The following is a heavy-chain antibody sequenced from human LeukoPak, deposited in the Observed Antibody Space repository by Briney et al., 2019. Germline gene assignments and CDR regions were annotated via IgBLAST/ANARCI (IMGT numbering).Heavy chain of an antibody. Sequence: RGSLRLSCAASGFTFSTYWMGWVRQAPGKGLEWVANIKQDGSAKYYVDSVKGRFTISRDNVKNSLYLQMDSLRVEDTAVYYCASEGQLVRQYIYWGQGTLVIVSS. CDR3: ASEGQLVRQYIY. J-gene: IGHJ4*02. CDR1: GFTFSTYW. CDR2: IKQDGSAK. V-gene: IGHV3-7*01. D-gene: IGHD6-6*01.